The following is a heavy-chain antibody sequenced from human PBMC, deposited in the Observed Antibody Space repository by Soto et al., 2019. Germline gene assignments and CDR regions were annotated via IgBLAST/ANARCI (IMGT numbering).Heavy chain of an antibody. J-gene: IGHJ3*02. V-gene: IGHV3-15*01. Sequence: GGSLRQSCVASEFTFSDACMSWVRQAPGKGLEWVGRIKSKTDGGTTDYAAPVKGRFTISRDDSKNTLYLQMNSLKTEDTAVYYCRAVATDAFDIWGQGTMLTVSS. CDR1: EFTFSDAC. CDR2: IKSKTDGGTT. CDR3: RAVATDAFDI. D-gene: IGHD6-19*01.